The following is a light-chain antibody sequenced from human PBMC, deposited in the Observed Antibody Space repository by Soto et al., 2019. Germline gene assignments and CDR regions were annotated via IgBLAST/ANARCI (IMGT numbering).Light chain of an antibody. Sequence: DIQMTQSPSTLSASVGDRVTITCRASQSIRSWLAWYQQKPGKAPNLLIYKASSLESGVPSRFSGSGSGTEFTLTISSLQTDDFATYYCQQYSSWLTFGGGTKVEIK. CDR1: QSIRSW. CDR2: KAS. J-gene: IGKJ4*01. V-gene: IGKV1-5*03. CDR3: QQYSSWLT.